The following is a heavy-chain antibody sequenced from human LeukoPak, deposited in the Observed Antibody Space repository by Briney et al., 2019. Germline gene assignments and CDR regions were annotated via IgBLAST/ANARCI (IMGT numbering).Heavy chain of an antibody. D-gene: IGHD2-15*01. CDR1: GGSITSHY. V-gene: IGHV4-59*11. CDR3: AQTRGVLHYNWFDP. J-gene: IGHJ5*02. Sequence: SETLSLTCTVSGGSITSHYWSWIRQPPGKGLEWIGYIYYSGSTNYNPSLKSRVTISVDTSKNQFSLKLSSATAADTAVYYCAQTRGVLHYNWFDPWGQGTLVTVSS. CDR2: IYYSGST.